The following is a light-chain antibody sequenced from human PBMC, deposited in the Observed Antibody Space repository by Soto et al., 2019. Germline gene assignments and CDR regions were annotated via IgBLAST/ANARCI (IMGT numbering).Light chain of an antibody. CDR3: SSYTSSSTLGV. CDR1: SSDVGGYNY. Sequence: QSVLTQPASVSGSPGQSITISCTGTSSDVGGYNYVSWYQQHPGKAPKLMIYDVSNRPSGVSNRFSGAKSGNTASLTISRLQAEDEADYYCSSYTSSSTLGVCGGGTKLTVL. J-gene: IGLJ2*01. V-gene: IGLV2-14*01. CDR2: DVS.